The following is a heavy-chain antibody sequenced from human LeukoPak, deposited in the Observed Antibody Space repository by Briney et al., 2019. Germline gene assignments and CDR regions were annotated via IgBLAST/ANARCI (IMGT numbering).Heavy chain of an antibody. CDR3: ARDPEDTAMADY. V-gene: IGHV3-30*04. Sequence: GGSLRLSCAASGFTFSSYAMRWVRQAPGKGLEWVAVISYDGSNKYYADSVKGRFTISRDNSKNTLYLQMNSLRAEDTAVYYCARDPEDTAMADYWGQGTLVTVSS. CDR2: ISYDGSNK. J-gene: IGHJ4*02. CDR1: GFTFSSYA. D-gene: IGHD5-18*01.